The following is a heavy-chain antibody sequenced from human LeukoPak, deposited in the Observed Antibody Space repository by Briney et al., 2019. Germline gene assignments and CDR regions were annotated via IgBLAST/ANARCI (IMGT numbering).Heavy chain of an antibody. J-gene: IGHJ5*02. CDR2: ISTYNGNT. CDR1: GYTFTNYG. CDR3: ARPIAVAGYNWFDP. D-gene: IGHD6-19*01. V-gene: IGHV1-18*01. Sequence: ASVKVSCKASGYTFTNYGISWVRQAPGQGLEWMGWISTYNGNTHHAQKFQGRVTLTTDTPTSTAYMELRSLRSDDTAVYYCARPIAVAGYNWFDPWGLGTLVTVSS.